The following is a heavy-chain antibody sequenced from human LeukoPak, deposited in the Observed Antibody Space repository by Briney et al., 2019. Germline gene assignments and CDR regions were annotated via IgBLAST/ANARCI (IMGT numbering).Heavy chain of an antibody. J-gene: IGHJ1*01. CDR2: IYYSGNT. V-gene: IGHV4-39*01. CDR1: GGSIISTDYY. Sequence: SETLSLTCIVSGGSIISTDYYWGWIRQPPGKGLEWMGNIYYSGNTYYNPSLKSRVTISVDTSKNQFSLKLSSVTAADTAVYNCVRQGFYYVSGTDFHHWGQGTLVTVSS. CDR3: VRQGFYYVSGTDFHH. D-gene: IGHD3-10*01.